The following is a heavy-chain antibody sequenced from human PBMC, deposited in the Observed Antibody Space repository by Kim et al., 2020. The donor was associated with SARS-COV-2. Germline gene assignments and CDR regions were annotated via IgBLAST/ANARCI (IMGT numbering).Heavy chain of an antibody. V-gene: IGHV6-1*01. Sequence: SQTLSLTCAISGDSVSSNSAAWNWIRQSPSRGLEWLGRTYYRSKWYNDYAVSVKSRITINPDTSKNQFSLQLNSVTPEDTAVYYCARGRDYDYVWGSYRSHWFDPWGQGTLVTVSS. J-gene: IGHJ5*02. CDR3: ARGRDYDYVWGSYRSHWFDP. CDR2: TYYRSKWYN. D-gene: IGHD3-16*02. CDR1: GDSVSSNSAA.